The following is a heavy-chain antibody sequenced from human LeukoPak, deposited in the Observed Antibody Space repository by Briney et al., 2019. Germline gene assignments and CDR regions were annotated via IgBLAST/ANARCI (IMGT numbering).Heavy chain of an antibody. Sequence: PGGSLRLSCVASGFTFSTYGMSWVRQAPGKGLEWVSSIRDTTGRTYYTDSVKGRFTISRDNSKNTLYLQMNSLTAEATAVYYCAKGGLGAVDWFDPWGQGTLVTVSS. CDR1: GFTFSTYG. V-gene: IGHV3-23*01. J-gene: IGHJ5*02. CDR2: IRDTTGRT. CDR3: AKGGLGAVDWFDP. D-gene: IGHD3-16*01.